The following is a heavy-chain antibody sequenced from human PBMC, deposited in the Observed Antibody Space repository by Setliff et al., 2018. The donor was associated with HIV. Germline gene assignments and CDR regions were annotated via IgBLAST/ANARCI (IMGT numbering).Heavy chain of an antibody. CDR3: ARGVPAVTGYHFDY. V-gene: IGHV3-7*03. J-gene: IGHJ4*02. D-gene: IGHD6-19*01. Sequence: GGSLRLSCAASGFTFSDYWMTWVRQAPGKGLEWVANIKQDGSEKYCVDSVKGRFTISRDNAKNSLYLQMNSLGAEDTAVYYCARGVPAVTGYHFDYWGQGTLVTVSS. CDR2: IKQDGSEK. CDR1: GFTFSDYW.